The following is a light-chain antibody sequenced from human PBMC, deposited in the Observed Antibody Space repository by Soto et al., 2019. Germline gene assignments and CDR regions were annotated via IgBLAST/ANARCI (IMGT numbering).Light chain of an antibody. J-gene: IGLJ1*01. CDR1: SSDVGGYEY. V-gene: IGLV2-14*01. CDR3: SSYATSSPYV. Sequence: QSALTQTASVSGSPGQSITISCTGTSSDVGGYEYVSWYQQHPGKAPRLMIYDVSSRPSDVSFRFSGSKSGNTASLTISGLQAEDEADYYCSSYATSSPYVFGTGTKVTVL. CDR2: DVS.